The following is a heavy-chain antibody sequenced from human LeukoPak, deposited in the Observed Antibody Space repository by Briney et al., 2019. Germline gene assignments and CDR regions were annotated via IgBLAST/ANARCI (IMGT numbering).Heavy chain of an antibody. CDR1: GGSINNADYY. CDR2: IFYSGNT. D-gene: IGHD4-11*01. V-gene: IGHV4-31*03. Sequence: SETLSLTCTVSGGSINNADYYWTWIRQHPGKGLEWIGLIFYSGNTYYNPSLKSRVTISIDTSKNQFSLKMNSVTAADTAVYYCATTRAHQFDFWGQGTLVTVSS. J-gene: IGHJ4*02. CDR3: ATTRAHQFDF.